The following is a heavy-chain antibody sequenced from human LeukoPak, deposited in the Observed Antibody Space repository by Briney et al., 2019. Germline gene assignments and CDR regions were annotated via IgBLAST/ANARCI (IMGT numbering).Heavy chain of an antibody. CDR1: GFTFDDYA. CDR2: ISWNSGSI. Sequence: GGSLRLSCAASGFTFDDYAMHWVRQAPGKGLEWVSDISWNSGSIGYADSVKGRFTISRDNAKNSLYLQMNSLRAEDTALYYCAKDRKTAAVASFDYWGQGTQVTVSS. CDR3: AKDRKTAAVASFDY. D-gene: IGHD6-13*01. J-gene: IGHJ4*02. V-gene: IGHV3-9*01.